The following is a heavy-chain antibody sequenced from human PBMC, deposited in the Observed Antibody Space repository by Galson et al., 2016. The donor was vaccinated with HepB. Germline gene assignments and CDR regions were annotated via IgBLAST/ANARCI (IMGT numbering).Heavy chain of an antibody. CDR3: AKGDDSGSAYYFDH. CDR1: GGTFSGYP. V-gene: IGHV1-69*13. D-gene: IGHD3-10*01. Sequence: SVKVSCKASGGTFSGYPISWVRQAPGLGLEWVGGIIPIFGTPNYARKLQGRITIIADESTRTMYMELSSLRSEDTAVYYCAKGDDSGSAYYFDHWGQGTLVTVSS. J-gene: IGHJ4*02. CDR2: IIPIFGTP.